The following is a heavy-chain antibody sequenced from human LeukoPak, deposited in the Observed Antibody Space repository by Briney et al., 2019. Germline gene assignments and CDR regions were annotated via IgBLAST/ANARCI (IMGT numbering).Heavy chain of an antibody. J-gene: IGHJ6*03. CDR2: ISSSSSYI. CDR3: AKTSLSDASGHYMDV. Sequence: PGGSLRLSCAASGFTFSSYSMNWVRQAPGKGLEWVSSISSSSSYIYYADSVKGRFTISRDNSQNTVSLQVNNLRTEDTALYYCAKTSLSDASGHYMDVWGKGTTVTVSS. CDR1: GFTFSSYS. V-gene: IGHV3-21*01. D-gene: IGHD3-3*01.